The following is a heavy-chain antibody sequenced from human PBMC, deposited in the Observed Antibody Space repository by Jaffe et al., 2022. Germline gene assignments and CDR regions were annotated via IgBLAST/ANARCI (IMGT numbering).Heavy chain of an antibody. CDR2: ISPSSSTI. Sequence: EVQLVESGGTLVQPGGSLRLSCAGSGFSFSTYSMNWVRQAPGKGLEWISYISPSSSTIYYADSVQGRFTVSRDNAKNSLYLQMDSLRAEDTAVYYCANLIGSYGDYVRGWGQGTLVTVSS. CDR1: GFSFSTYS. J-gene: IGHJ4*02. CDR3: ANLIGSYGDYVRG. V-gene: IGHV3-48*01. D-gene: IGHD4-17*01.